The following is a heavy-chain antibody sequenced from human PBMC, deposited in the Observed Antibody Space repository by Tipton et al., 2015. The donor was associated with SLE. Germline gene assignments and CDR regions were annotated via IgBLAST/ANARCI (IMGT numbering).Heavy chain of an antibody. D-gene: IGHD5-12*01. V-gene: IGHV4-59*12. J-gene: IGHJ4*02. CDR2: IHHSGIT. CDR3: AREYSGYDYQTFDH. CDR1: GGSISSYY. Sequence: TLSLTCTVSGGSISSYYWGWIRQAPGKGLEWTGTIHHSGITYYNPSLKSRVTISVDTSKNQFSLKLRSVTAADTAVYYCAREYSGYDYQTFDHWGQGTLVTVSS.